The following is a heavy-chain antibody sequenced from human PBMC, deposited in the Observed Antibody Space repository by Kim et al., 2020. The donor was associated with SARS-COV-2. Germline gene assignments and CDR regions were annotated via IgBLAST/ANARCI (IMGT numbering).Heavy chain of an antibody. CDR2: FDPEDGET. Sequence: ASVKVSCKVSGYTLTELSMHWVRQAPGKGLEWMGGFDPEDGETIYAQKFQGRVTMTEDTSTDTAYMELSSLRSKDTAVYYCATDLGRGYSSYERPWGQGTLVTVSS. J-gene: IGHJ5*02. CDR3: ATDLGRGYSSYERP. CDR1: GYTLTELS. D-gene: IGHD5-12*01. V-gene: IGHV1-24*01.